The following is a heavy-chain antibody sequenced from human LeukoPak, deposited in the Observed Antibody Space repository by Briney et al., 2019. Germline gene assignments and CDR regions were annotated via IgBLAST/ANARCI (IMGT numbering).Heavy chain of an antibody. CDR1: GGSISSYY. D-gene: IGHD6-19*01. CDR2: IYYSGST. Sequence: SETLSLTCTVSGGSISSYYWSWIRQPPGKGLEWIGYIYYSGSTYYNPSLKSRVTISVDTSKNQFSLKLSSVTAADTAVYYCARTSPWAVAGATYYGMDVWGQGTTVTVSS. CDR3: ARTSPWAVAGATYYGMDV. V-gene: IGHV4-59*08. J-gene: IGHJ6*02.